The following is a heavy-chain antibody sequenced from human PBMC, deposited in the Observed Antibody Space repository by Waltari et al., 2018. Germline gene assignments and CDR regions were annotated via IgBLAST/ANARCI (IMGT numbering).Heavy chain of an antibody. CDR2: ISSGGETT. CDR1: GFTLRSYS. D-gene: IGHD3-3*01. Sequence: EVQLLQSGGGLVQPGGSPRLSCAASGFTLRSYSMSWVRQAPGKGLEWVSAISSGGETTLYADSVKGRFTISRDNSKNTLSLQVSSLRAEDTAVYYCAKRLLEPQVGAFDIWGQGTIVTVSS. CDR3: AKRLLEPQVGAFDI. J-gene: IGHJ3*02. V-gene: IGHV3-23*01.